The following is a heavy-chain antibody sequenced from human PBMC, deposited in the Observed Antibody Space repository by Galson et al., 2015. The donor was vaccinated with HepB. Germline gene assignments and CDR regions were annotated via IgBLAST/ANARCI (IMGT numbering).Heavy chain of an antibody. J-gene: IGHJ6*02. CDR3: ARDSESPYCGGDCSYYYYGMDV. D-gene: IGHD2-21*02. V-gene: IGHV3-30*04. Sequence: SLRLSCAASGFTFSSYAMHWVRQAPGKGLEWVAVISYDGSNKYYADSVKGRFTISRDNSKNTLYLQMNSLRAEDTAVYYCARDSESPYCGGDCSYYYYGMDVWGQGTTVTVSS. CDR2: ISYDGSNK. CDR1: GFTFSSYA.